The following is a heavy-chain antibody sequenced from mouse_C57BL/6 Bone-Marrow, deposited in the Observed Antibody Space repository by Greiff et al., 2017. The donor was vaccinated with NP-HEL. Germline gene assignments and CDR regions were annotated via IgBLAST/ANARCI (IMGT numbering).Heavy chain of an antibody. D-gene: IGHD2-1*01. Sequence: QVQLKQPGAELVKPGASVKVSCKASGYTFTSYWMHWVKQRPGQGLEWIGRIHPSDSDTNYNQKFKGKATLTVDKSSRTAYMQLSSLTSEDSAVYYCAIRVTWGRWYFDVWGTGTTVTVSS. V-gene: IGHV1-74*01. CDR3: AIRVTWGRWYFDV. CDR1: GYTFTSYW. J-gene: IGHJ1*03. CDR2: IHPSDSDT.